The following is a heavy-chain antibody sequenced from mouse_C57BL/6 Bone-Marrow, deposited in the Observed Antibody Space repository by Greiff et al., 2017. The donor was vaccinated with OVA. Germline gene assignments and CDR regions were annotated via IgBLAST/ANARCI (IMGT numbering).Heavy chain of an antibody. CDR2: INPNHGGT. V-gene: IGHV1-18*01. J-gene: IGHJ1*03. CDR3: ARRPDWYFDV. Sequence: EVKLMESGPELVKPGASVKIPCKASGYTFTDYNMDWVKQSHGKSLEWIGDINPNHGGTIYNQKFKGKATLTVDKSSSTAYMELRSLTSEDTAVYYCARRPDWYFDVWGTGTTVTVSS. CDR1: GYTFTDYN.